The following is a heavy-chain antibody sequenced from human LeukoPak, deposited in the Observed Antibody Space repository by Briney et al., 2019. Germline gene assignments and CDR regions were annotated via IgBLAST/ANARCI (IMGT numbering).Heavy chain of an antibody. CDR2: ISYDGSNK. CDR3: TRVRYIRGPDHFYMDV. D-gene: IGHD1-1*01. Sequence: PGGSLRLSCAASGFTFSSYAMHWVRQAPGKGLEWVAAISYDGSNKYYADSVKGRFTISRDNSKNTLYLQMNSLRAEDTAVYYCTRVRYIRGPDHFYMDVWGKGTTVTISS. J-gene: IGHJ6*03. V-gene: IGHV3-30*04. CDR1: GFTFSSYA.